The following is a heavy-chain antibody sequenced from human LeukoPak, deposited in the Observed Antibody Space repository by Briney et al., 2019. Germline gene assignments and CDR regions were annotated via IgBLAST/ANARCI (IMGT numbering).Heavy chain of an antibody. CDR3: ARHEGYCISSSCSDTFDI. Sequence: GESLKISSKGSGYSFTSYWIGWVRQMPGKGLEWMGIIYPDDSDTRYSPSFQGLVTISADKSISTAYLQWSSLKASDTAMYYCARHEGYCISSSCSDTFDIWGQGTMVTVSS. CDR1: GYSFTSYW. D-gene: IGHD2-2*01. V-gene: IGHV5-51*01. J-gene: IGHJ3*02. CDR2: IYPDDSDT.